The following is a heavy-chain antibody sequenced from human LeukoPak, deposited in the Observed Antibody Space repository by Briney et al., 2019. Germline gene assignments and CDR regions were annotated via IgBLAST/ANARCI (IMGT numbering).Heavy chain of an antibody. J-gene: IGHJ6*02. D-gene: IGHD1-26*01. CDR2: ITSNGGHT. Sequence: PGGSLRLSCAGSGFAFSSYSIQWVRQAPGKGLESVSAITSNGGHTYYANSVRGRFTISRDNSKNTLYLQMGSLRAEDMAVYYCARVTAGATTSNYYYYHMDVWGQGTTVTVSS. V-gene: IGHV3-64*01. CDR3: ARVTAGATTSNYYYYHMDV. CDR1: GFAFSSYS.